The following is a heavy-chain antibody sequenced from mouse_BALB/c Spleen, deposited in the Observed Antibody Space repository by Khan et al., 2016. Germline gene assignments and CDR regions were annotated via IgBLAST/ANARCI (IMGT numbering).Heavy chain of an antibody. D-gene: IGHD1-2*01. CDR2: INPDSSTI. Sequence: EVKLLESGGGLVQPGGSLKLSCAASGFDFRRYWMSWVRQAPGRGLEWIGEINPDSSTINYTPSLKDKFIISRDNAKNTLYLQMSKVRSEDTALYYCTRLHYYGWFAYWGQGTLVTVSA. CDR3: TRLHYYGWFAY. V-gene: IGHV4-1*02. J-gene: IGHJ3*01. CDR1: GFDFRRYW.